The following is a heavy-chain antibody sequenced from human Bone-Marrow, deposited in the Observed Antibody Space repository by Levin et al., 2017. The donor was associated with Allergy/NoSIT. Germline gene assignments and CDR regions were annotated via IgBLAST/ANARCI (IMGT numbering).Heavy chain of an antibody. V-gene: IGHV3-53*01. J-gene: IGHJ4*02. CDR1: GFTVSSNY. CDR2: IYSGGST. Sequence: SGGSLRLSCAASGFTVSSNYMSWVRQAPGKGLEWVSVIYSGGSTYYADSVKGRFTISRDNSKNTLYLQMNSLRAEDTAVYYCAREPRGGSVRVGYFDYWGQGTLVTVSS. CDR3: AREPRGGSVRVGYFDY. D-gene: IGHD3-10*01.